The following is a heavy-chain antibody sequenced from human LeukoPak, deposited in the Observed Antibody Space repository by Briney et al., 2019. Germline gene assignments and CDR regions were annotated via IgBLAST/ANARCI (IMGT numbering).Heavy chain of an antibody. D-gene: IGHD1-1*01. CDR1: GFTPSNYW. CDR2: MKHDGTEK. J-gene: IGHJ4*02. V-gene: IGHV3-7*02. CDR3: ARGRNWSFDY. Sequence: GGSLRLSCAASGFTPSNYWMNWVRQAPGKGLEWVANMKHDGTEKSYVDSAKGRFTISRDNAKNSLYLQMNSLRGEDTAVYYCARGRNWSFDYWGQGTLVTVSS.